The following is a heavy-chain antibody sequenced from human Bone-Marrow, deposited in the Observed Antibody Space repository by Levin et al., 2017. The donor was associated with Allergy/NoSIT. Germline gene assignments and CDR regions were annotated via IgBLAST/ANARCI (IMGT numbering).Heavy chain of an antibody. Sequence: SQTLSLTCSVSGSSISSGRYYFTWVRQSAGKGLEWIGRIYTTGSTNYNPSLESRVTISRDTFKKEVYLTLSSVTAADTAVYYCARDRLASLYYYSMDVWGRGTTVIVSS. J-gene: IGHJ6*03. CDR2: IYTTGST. CDR1: GSSISSGRYY. CDR3: ARDRLASLYYYSMDV. V-gene: IGHV4-61*02.